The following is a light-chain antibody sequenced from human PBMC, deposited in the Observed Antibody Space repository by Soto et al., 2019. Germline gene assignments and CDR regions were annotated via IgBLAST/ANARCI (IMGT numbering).Light chain of an antibody. CDR3: QQRSNWPLT. V-gene: IGKV3-11*01. CDR2: DAS. J-gene: IGKJ3*01. CDR1: QSVSSY. Sequence: EIVLTQSPATLSLSPGERATLSCRASQSVSSYLAWYQQKPGQAPRLLIYDASNRATGIPARFSGSGSGTDFPLTISSLEPEDFAVYDCQQRSNWPLTSGPGTKVDIK.